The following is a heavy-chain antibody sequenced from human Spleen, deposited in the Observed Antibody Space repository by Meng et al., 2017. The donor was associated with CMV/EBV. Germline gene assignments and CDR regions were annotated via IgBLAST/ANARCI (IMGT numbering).Heavy chain of an antibody. Sequence: GESLKISCATSGFTFSNYWMHWVRQAPGKGLVWISRINSDGSSTSYADSVKGRFTISRDNAKNTLYLQMNSLRAEDTAVYYCARELGEIFGVVISEAYYGMDVWGQGTTVTVSS. J-gene: IGHJ6*02. V-gene: IGHV3-74*01. CDR3: ARELGEIFGVVISEAYYGMDV. CDR1: GFTFSNYW. CDR2: INSDGSST. D-gene: IGHD3-3*01.